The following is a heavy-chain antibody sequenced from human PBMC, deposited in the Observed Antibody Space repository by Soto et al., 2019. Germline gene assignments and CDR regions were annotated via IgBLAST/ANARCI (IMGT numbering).Heavy chain of an antibody. CDR1: GGSISSGGYS. CDR3: ARDHDSSGWYYFDY. Sequence: QLQLQESGSGLVKPSQTLSLTCAVSGGSISSGGYSWSWIRQPPGKGLEWIGYIYHSGSTYYNPSLKSRVTISVDRSKNQFSLKLSSVTAADTAVYYCARDHDSSGWYYFDYWGQGTLVTVSS. D-gene: IGHD6-19*01. J-gene: IGHJ4*02. V-gene: IGHV4-30-2*01. CDR2: IYHSGST.